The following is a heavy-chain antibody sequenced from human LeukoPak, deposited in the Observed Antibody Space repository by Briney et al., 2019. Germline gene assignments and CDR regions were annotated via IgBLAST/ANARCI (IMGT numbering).Heavy chain of an antibody. V-gene: IGHV4-34*01. J-gene: IGHJ6*02. D-gene: IGHD5-18*01. CDR3: ARTDTAEDYGMDV. CDR2: INHSGST. Sequence: SETLSLTCAVYGGSFSGYYWSWVRQPPGRGLEWIGEINHSGSTNYNPSLKSRVTTSVDTSKNQFSLKLSSVTAADTAVYYCARTDTAEDYGMDVWGQGTTVTVSS. CDR1: GGSFSGYY.